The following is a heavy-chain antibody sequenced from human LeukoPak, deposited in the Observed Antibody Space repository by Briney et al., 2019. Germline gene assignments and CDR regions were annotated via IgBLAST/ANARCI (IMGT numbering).Heavy chain of an antibody. Sequence: SEAVSLTCAVYGGSFSSYYWSWIRQPPGEGLEWIGEINHSGSTNYNPSLKSRVTISVDTSKNQFSLKLSSVTAADTAVYYCARVGVLDTAMPIYYFDYWGQGTLVTVSS. CDR1: GGSFSSYY. CDR3: ARVGVLDTAMPIYYFDY. CDR2: INHSGST. D-gene: IGHD5-18*01. V-gene: IGHV4-34*01. J-gene: IGHJ4*02.